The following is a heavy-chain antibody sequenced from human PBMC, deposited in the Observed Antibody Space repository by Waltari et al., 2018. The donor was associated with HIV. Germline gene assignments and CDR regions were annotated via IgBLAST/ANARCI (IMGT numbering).Heavy chain of an antibody. CDR2: TYLRSKWHE. CDR1: GDSVSSDTAA. D-gene: IGHD3-16*01. CDR3: VRDGFGLDY. Sequence: QVYLQQSGPGVVKPSETLSLDCVISGDSVSSDTAAWNWVRQSPSRGLEWLGRTYLRSKWHEDYATSVKGRIVIDADRAESRFTLHLNQMTSEDTAVYFCVRDGFGLDYWGQGILVTVSS. J-gene: IGHJ4*02. V-gene: IGHV6-1*01.